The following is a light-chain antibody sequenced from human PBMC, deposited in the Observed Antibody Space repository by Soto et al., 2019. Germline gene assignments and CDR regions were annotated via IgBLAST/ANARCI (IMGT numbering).Light chain of an antibody. CDR1: QSISSW. J-gene: IGKJ2*01. CDR3: QQYSSYSPYT. Sequence: DIQMTQSPSTLSASVGDRVTITCRASQSISSWLAWHQQKPGKAPKLLIYKASSIESGVPSRFSGSGSGTEFTLTISSLQPDDFATYYCQQYSSYSPYTFGQGTKVEIK. V-gene: IGKV1-5*03. CDR2: KAS.